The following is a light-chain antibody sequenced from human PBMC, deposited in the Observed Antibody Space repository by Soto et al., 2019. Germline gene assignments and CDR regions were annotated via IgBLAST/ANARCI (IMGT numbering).Light chain of an antibody. Sequence: DIQMTQSPSSVSASVGDRVTITCRASQAISTWLAWYQQKPGKAPKLLIYAASNLPTGVPSRFSGSGSGTDCTLTISNLQPEDFATYYCQQANSFSRLFGQGTKVEIK. CDR3: QQANSFSRL. CDR1: QAISTW. J-gene: IGKJ1*01. CDR2: AAS. V-gene: IGKV1D-12*01.